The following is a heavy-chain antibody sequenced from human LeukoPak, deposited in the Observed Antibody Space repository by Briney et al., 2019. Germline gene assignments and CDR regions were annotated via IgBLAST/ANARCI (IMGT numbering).Heavy chain of an antibody. CDR1: GFTFSSYD. J-gene: IGHJ4*02. V-gene: IGHV3-13*01. D-gene: IGHD3-9*01. CDR3: ARALNDYDILTGPFDY. Sequence: PGGSLRLSCAASGFTFSSYDMHWVRHATGKGLEWVSAIGTAGDTYYPGSVKGRFTISRENAKNSLYLQMNSLRAGDTAVYYCARALNDYDILTGPFDYWGQGTLVTVSS. CDR2: IGTAGDT.